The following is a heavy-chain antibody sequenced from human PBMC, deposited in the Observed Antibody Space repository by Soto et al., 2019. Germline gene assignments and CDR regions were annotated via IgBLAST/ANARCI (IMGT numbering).Heavy chain of an antibody. Sequence: QVQLVESGGGVVQPGRSLRLSCAASGFTFSSYAMHWVRQAPGKGLEWVAVISYDGSNKYYADSVKGRFTISRDNSKXTXXXKXXRLRAEDTAVYYCARAGCDGGSCYTLVGLRYGMDVWGQGTTVTVSS. D-gene: IGHD2-15*01. V-gene: IGHV3-30-3*01. CDR3: ARAGCDGGSCYTLVGLRYGMDV. CDR1: GFTFSSYA. CDR2: ISYDGSNK. J-gene: IGHJ6*02.